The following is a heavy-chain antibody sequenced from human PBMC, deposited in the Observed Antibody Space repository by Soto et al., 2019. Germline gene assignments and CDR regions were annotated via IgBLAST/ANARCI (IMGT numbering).Heavy chain of an antibody. Sequence: QVQLQESGPGLVKPSETLSLTCTVSGGAIRSYYWSWIRQPPGKGLEWIGYIYYSGSTNYNPSLKSRVTISVDTSKNQFSLKLSSVTAADTAVYYCARGRLQLWYPFDYWGQGTLVTVSS. CDR3: ARGRLQLWYPFDY. CDR1: GGAIRSYY. D-gene: IGHD5-18*01. V-gene: IGHV4-59*01. CDR2: IYYSGST. J-gene: IGHJ4*02.